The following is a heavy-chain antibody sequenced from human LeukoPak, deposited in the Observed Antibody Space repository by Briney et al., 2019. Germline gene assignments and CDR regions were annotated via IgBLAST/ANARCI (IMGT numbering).Heavy chain of an antibody. CDR1: GYTFTSYD. V-gene: IGHV1-8*03. CDR3: ARVRQGAIFGVVNKVDAFDI. J-gene: IGHJ3*02. D-gene: IGHD3-3*01. CDR2: MNPNSGNT. Sequence: GASVKVSCKASGYTFTSYDINWVRQSTGQGLEWMGWMNPNSGNTGYAQKFQGRVTITRNTSISTAYMELTSLRSEDTAVYYCARVRQGAIFGVVNKVDAFDIWGQGTMVTVSS.